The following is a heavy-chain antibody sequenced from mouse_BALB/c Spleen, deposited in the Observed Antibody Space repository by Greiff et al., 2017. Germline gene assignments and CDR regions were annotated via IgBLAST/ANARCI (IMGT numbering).Heavy chain of an antibody. Sequence: EVHLVESGGGLVKPGGSLKLSCAASGFTFSDYYMYWVRQTPEKRLEWVATISDGGSYTYYPDSVKGRFTISRDNAKNNLYLQMSSLKSEDTAMYYCARGYQFYYFDYWGQGTTLTVSS. CDR3: ARGYQFYYFDY. J-gene: IGHJ2*01. D-gene: IGHD1-1*01. CDR2: ISDGGSYT. CDR1: GFTFSDYY. V-gene: IGHV5-4*02.